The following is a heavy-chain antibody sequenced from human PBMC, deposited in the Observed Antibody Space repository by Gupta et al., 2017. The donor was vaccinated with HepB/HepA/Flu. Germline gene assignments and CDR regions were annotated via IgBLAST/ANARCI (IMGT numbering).Heavy chain of an antibody. V-gene: IGHV3-7*01. J-gene: IGHJ6*01. D-gene: IGHD1-7*01. CDR1: GFTFTNYW. Sequence: VQLVESGGGLVQPGVSLRLSCAASGFTFTNYWMSWVRQAPGKGLEWVANIKQDGTEQYSLDSVRGRFTVSRDNAKNSVYLHVNSLRVEDTAVYYCARLELANYFYGMDVWGQGTTVTVSS. CDR2: IKQDGTEQ. CDR3: ARLELANYFYGMDV.